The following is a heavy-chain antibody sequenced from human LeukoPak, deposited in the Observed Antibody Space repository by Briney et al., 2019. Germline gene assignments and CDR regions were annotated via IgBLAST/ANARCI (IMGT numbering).Heavy chain of an antibody. Sequence: GGSLRLSCAASGFTFSSYGIHWVRQAPGKGLEWVAFIRYDGSNKYYADSVKGRFTISRDNAKNSLYLQMNSLRAEDTAVYYCARDGGATGIYYYYYYGMDVWGQGTTVTVSS. D-gene: IGHD1-26*01. V-gene: IGHV3-30*02. CDR3: ARDGGATGIYYYYYYGMDV. CDR2: IRYDGSNK. CDR1: GFTFSSYG. J-gene: IGHJ6*02.